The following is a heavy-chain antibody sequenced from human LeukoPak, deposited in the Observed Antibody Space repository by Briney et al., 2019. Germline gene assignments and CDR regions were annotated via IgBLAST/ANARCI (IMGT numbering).Heavy chain of an antibody. CDR1: GFTVSSNY. D-gene: IGHD6-19*01. Sequence: PGGSLRLSCAASGFTVSSNYMSWVRQAPGKGLEWASVIYSGGSTYYADSVKGRFTISRDNSKNTLYLQMNSLRAEDTAVYYCARDMAGTASDYWGQGTLVTVSS. CDR3: ARDMAGTASDY. CDR2: IYSGGST. V-gene: IGHV3-66*01. J-gene: IGHJ4*02.